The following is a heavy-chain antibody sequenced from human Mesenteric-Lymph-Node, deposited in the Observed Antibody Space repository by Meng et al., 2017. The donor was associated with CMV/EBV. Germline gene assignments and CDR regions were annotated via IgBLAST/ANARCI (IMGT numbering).Heavy chain of an antibody. CDR1: GYTFTSCD. CDR3: ARGRFLEWSYYYYYGMDV. J-gene: IGHJ6*02. CDR2: MNPNSGNT. Sequence: ASVKVSCKASGYTFTSCDINWVRQATGQGLEWMGWMNPNSGNTGYAQKFQGRVTITRNTSISTAYMELSSLRSEDTAVYYCARGRFLEWSYYYYYGMDVWGQGTTVTVSS. D-gene: IGHD3-3*01. V-gene: IGHV1-8*03.